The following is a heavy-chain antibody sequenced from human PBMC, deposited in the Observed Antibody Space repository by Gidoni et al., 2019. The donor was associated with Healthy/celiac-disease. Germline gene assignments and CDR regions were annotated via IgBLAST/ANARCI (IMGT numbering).Heavy chain of an antibody. CDR2: ISYDGSNK. CDR3: ARDMFPDRVVTPRAFDY. CDR1: GFPFSSYA. V-gene: IGHV3-30-3*01. Sequence: QVQLVESGGGVVQPGRSLRLSCAASGFPFSSYAMHGVRQAPGKGLEWVAVISYDGSNKYYADSVKGRFTISRDNSKNTLYLQMNSLRAEDTAVYYCARDMFPDRVVTPRAFDYWGQGTLVTVSS. J-gene: IGHJ4*02. D-gene: IGHD2-21*02.